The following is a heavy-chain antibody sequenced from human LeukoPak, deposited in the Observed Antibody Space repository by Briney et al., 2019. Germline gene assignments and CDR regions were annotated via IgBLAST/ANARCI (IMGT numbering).Heavy chain of an antibody. J-gene: IGHJ4*02. V-gene: IGHV4-30-2*01. CDR2: IYHSGST. Sequence: SETLSLTCTVSGGSISSGGYYWSWIRQPPGKGLEWIGYIYHSGSTYYNPSLKSRVTISVDRSKNQFSLKLSSVTAADTAVYYCARGGLWAAAHHLFDYWGQGTLVTVSS. D-gene: IGHD6-13*01. CDR1: GGSISSGGYY. CDR3: ARGGLWAAAHHLFDY.